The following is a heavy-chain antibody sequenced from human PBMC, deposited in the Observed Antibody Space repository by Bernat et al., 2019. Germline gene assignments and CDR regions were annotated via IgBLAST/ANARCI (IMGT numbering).Heavy chain of an antibody. J-gene: IGHJ1*01. Sequence: QVQLVQSGAEVKKHGSSVKVSCKASGGTFSSYAISWVRQAPGQGLEWMGRINPNSGGTNYAQKFQGRVTMTRDTSISTAYMELSRLRSDDTAVYYCARGRYCSGGSCYSTYFQHWGQGTLVTVSS. CDR1: GGTFSSYA. CDR2: INPNSGGT. D-gene: IGHD2-15*01. CDR3: ARGRYCSGGSCYSTYFQH. V-gene: IGHV1-2*06.